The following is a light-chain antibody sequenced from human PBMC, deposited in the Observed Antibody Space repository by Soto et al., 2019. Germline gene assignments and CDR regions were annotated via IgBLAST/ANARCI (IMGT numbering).Light chain of an antibody. CDR2: AVN. CDR3: CSYAGYYTLV. CDR1: SSDVGGYNY. J-gene: IGLJ2*01. V-gene: IGLV2-11*01. Sequence: QSVLTQPRSVSGSPGQSVTISCTGTSSDVGGYNYVSWYQQHPGKAPKLIIYAVNGRPSGVPDRFSGSKSGNTASLTISGLQADDEADYYCCSYAGYYTLVFGGGTKVTVL.